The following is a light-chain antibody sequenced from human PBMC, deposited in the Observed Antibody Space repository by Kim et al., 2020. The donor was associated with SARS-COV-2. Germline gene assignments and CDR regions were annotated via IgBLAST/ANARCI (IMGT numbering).Light chain of an antibody. J-gene: IGLJ3*02. CDR1: NIGSKS. Sequence: SYELTQPPSVSVAPGKTARITCGGNNIGSKSVHWYQQKPGQAPVLVIYYDSDRPSGIPERFSGSNSGNTATLTISRVEAGDEADYYCQAWDSSSDHQWVF. CDR2: YDS. V-gene: IGLV3-21*04. CDR3: QAWDSSSDHQWV.